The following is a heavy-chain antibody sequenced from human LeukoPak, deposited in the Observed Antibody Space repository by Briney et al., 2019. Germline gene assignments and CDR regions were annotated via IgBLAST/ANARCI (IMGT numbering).Heavy chain of an antibody. D-gene: IGHD4-23*01. Sequence: SVKVSCKASGGTFSSYAICWVRQAPGQGLEWMGRIIPILGIANYAQKFQGRVTITADKSTSTAYMELGSLRSEDTAVYYCARDDSPHDYGGNSLYFDYWGQGTLVTVSS. CDR2: IIPILGIA. CDR1: GGTFSSYA. V-gene: IGHV1-69*04. J-gene: IGHJ4*02. CDR3: ARDDSPHDYGGNSLYFDY.